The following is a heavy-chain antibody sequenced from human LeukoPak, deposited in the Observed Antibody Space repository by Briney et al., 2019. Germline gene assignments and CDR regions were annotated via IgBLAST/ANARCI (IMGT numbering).Heavy chain of an antibody. CDR1: GGTFSSYT. V-gene: IGHV1-69*02. CDR2: IIPILGVA. J-gene: IGHJ4*02. Sequence: EASVKVSCKASGGTFSSYTISWVRQAPGQGLEWMGRIIPILGVANYAQKFQGRVTITADKSTSTAYMELSSLGSEDTAVYYCARGSSSWYFDYWGQGTLVTVSS. D-gene: IGHD6-6*01. CDR3: ARGSSSWYFDY.